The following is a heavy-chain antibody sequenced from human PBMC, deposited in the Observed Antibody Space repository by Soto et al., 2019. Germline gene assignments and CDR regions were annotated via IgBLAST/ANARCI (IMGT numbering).Heavy chain of an antibody. CDR2: FYSDGST. CDR1: GFTIRSSY. J-gene: IGHJ4*02. Sequence: GLSLRLSCAASGFTIRSSYMSWVSQVPGKGLEWVSIFYSDGSTFYADSVKGRFTFSRDKSMNTLYLQMTSLRAEDSAVYHCARGSVAVAATPFDYWGQGTQVTVSS. V-gene: IGHV3-66*01. D-gene: IGHD6-19*01. CDR3: ARGSVAVAATPFDY.